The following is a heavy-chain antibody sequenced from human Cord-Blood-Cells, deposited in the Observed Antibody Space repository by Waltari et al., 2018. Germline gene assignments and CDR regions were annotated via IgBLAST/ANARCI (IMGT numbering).Heavy chain of an antibody. CDR1: GGSISSSRYY. D-gene: IGHD2-15*01. CDR2: IYYSGST. Sequence: QLQLQESGPALVKPPETLSLTCTVAGGSISSSRYYWGWIRQPPGKGLEWIGSIYYSGSTYYNPSLKSRVTISVDTSKNQFSLKLSSVTAADTAVYYCARFGSWFDPWGQGTLVTVSS. V-gene: IGHV4-39*01. J-gene: IGHJ5*02. CDR3: ARFGSWFDP.